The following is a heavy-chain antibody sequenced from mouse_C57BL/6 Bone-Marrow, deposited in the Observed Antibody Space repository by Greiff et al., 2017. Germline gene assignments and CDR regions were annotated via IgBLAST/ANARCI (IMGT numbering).Heavy chain of an antibody. J-gene: IGHJ3*01. D-gene: IGHD4-1*02. Sequence: EVQGVESGGGLVQPGESLKLSCESNEYEFPSHDMSWVRTTPEKRLELVAAINSDGGSTYYPDTMERRFIISRDNTKKTLYLQMSSLRSEDTALFYCARLQLGLWFAYWGQGTMVTVSA. CDR1: EYEFPSHD. CDR3: ARLQLGLWFAY. V-gene: IGHV5-2*01. CDR2: INSDGGST.